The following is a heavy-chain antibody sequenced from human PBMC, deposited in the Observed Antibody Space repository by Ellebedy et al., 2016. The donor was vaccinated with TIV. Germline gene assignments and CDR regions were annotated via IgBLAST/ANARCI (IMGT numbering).Heavy chain of an antibody. Sequence: AASVKVSCKTSGYSFNTYGISWVRQAPGQGLEWMGWISAYNGNTNYAQKIQGRVTMTTDTSTSTDYMELRSLRSDDTAVYYCARGYDSSGYSSCFDFWGQGTLVTVSS. J-gene: IGHJ4*02. CDR2: ISAYNGNT. V-gene: IGHV1-18*01. CDR1: GYSFNTYG. D-gene: IGHD3-22*01. CDR3: ARGYDSSGYSSCFDF.